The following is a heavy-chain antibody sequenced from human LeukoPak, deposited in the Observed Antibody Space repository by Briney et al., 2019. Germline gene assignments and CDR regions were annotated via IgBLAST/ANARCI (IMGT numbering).Heavy chain of an antibody. CDR2: IYSGGST. D-gene: IGHD6-19*01. CDR1: GFTVSSNY. Sequence: PGGSLRLSCAASGFTVSSNYMSWVRQAPGKGLEWASVIYSGGSTYYADSVKGRFTISRDNSKNTLYLQMNSLRAEDTAVYYCASEEQWLRGAFDIWGQGTMVTVSS. CDR3: ASEEQWLRGAFDI. V-gene: IGHV3-66*01. J-gene: IGHJ3*02.